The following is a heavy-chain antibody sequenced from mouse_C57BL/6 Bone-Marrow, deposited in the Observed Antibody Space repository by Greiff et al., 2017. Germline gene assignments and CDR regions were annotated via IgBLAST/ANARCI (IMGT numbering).Heavy chain of an antibody. CDR1: VYTFTSYW. V-gene: IGHV1-69*01. J-gene: IGHJ1*03. D-gene: IGHD1-3*01. CDR2: IDPSGSYT. CDR3: AREKSSPLEWYFDV. Sequence: VQLQQPGAELVMPGASVKLSCKTSVYTFTSYWMHWVKQRPGQGLEWIGEIDPSGSYTNYTQKFKGKSTFTVDKSSCTADMQLSSMTSEDSAVYYCAREKSSPLEWYFDVWGTGTTVTVSS.